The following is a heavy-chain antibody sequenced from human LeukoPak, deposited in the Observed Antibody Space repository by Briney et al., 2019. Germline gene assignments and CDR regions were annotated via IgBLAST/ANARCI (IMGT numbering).Heavy chain of an antibody. V-gene: IGHV4-34*01. D-gene: IGHD3-22*01. CDR3: ASYDSSAPKAFDI. Sequence: PSETLSLTCAVYGGSFSGYYWSWIRQPPGKGLEWIGEINHSGSTNYNPSLKSRVTISVDTSKNQFSLKLSSVTAADTAVYYCASYDSSAPKAFDIWGQGTMVTVSS. J-gene: IGHJ3*02. CDR2: INHSGST. CDR1: GGSFSGYY.